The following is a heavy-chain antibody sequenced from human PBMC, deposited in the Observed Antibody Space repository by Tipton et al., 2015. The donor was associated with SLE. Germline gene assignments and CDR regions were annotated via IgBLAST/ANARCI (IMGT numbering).Heavy chain of an antibody. CDR3: AKYHYLTGFYPTSFDY. Sequence: SLRLSCAASGFTFSDFGIHWVRQAPGKGLEWVAFIRYDGSNKYYADSVRGRFTISRDNSKNTLYLQMNSLRPEDTAVYYCAKYHYLTGFYPTSFDYWGQGTLVTVSS. J-gene: IGHJ4*02. D-gene: IGHD3-9*01. CDR2: IRYDGSNK. V-gene: IGHV3-30*02. CDR1: GFTFSDFG.